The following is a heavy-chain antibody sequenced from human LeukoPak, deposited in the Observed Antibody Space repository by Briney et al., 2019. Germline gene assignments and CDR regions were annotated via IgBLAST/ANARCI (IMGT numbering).Heavy chain of an antibody. Sequence: GASVNVSCKVSGYTFTSYDIDGVRQATGQGGGWMGWMNPNSGNTGYAQKFQGRVTMTRNTSISTAYMELSSLRSEDTAVYYCARDVAGPFDYWGQGTLVTVSS. D-gene: IGHD6-19*01. J-gene: IGHJ4*02. CDR2: MNPNSGNT. V-gene: IGHV1-8*01. CDR1: GYTFTSYD. CDR3: ARDVAGPFDY.